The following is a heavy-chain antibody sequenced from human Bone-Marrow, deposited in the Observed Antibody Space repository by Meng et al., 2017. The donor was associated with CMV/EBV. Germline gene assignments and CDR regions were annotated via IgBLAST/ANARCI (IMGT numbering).Heavy chain of an antibody. D-gene: IGHD6-6*01. Sequence: GGSLRLSCAASGFTVADYGMSWVRQAPGKGLEWVSGINWNGGSTGYADSVKGRFTISRDNAKNSLYLQMNSLRAEDTALYYCARDYGVGSSTPYGMDVWGQGTTVTVSS. CDR3: ARDYGVGSSTPYGMDV. CDR2: INWNGGST. V-gene: IGHV3-20*04. CDR1: GFTVADYG. J-gene: IGHJ6*02.